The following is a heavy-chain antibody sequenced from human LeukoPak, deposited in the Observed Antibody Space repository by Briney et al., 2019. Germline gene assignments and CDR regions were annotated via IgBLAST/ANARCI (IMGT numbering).Heavy chain of an antibody. V-gene: IGHV1-69*13. D-gene: IGHD2-8*02. J-gene: IGHJ3*01. CDR2: IIPMFRTA. Sequence: SVKVSCKASGGIFNSKALSWVRQAPGQGLEWMGGIIPMFRTANYGQKFQGRVTITADDSTSTGYMELSSLRSEDTAVFYCAYLSASNTGAFDVWGQRTVVTVSS. CDR1: GGIFNSKA. CDR3: AYLSASNTGAFDV.